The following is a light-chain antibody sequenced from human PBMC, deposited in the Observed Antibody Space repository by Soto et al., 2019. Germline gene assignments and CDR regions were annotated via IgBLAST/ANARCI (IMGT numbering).Light chain of an antibody. CDR1: SSNVGSLS. CDR2: INY. CDR3: AAWDGSLNGLYV. J-gene: IGLJ1*01. Sequence: QSVLTQAPSASGTPGQRVTISCSGSSSNVGSLSVDWYQHLPGTAPKLLIHINYQRPSGVPDRFSGSKSGTSASLAISGLQSEDEADYYCAAWDGSLNGLYVFGTGTKVTVL. V-gene: IGLV1-44*01.